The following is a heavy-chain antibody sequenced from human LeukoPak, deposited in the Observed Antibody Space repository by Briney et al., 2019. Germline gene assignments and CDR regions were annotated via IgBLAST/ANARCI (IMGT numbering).Heavy chain of an antibody. J-gene: IGHJ6*02. CDR2: ISYDGSNK. D-gene: IGHD3-10*01. CDR3: AKVSGRIQIWPQPFGDGMDV. Sequence: GGSLRLSCAASGFTFSSYGMHWVRQAPGKGLEWVAVISYDGSNKYYADSVKGRFTISRDNSKNTLYLQINSLRAEDTAVYYCAKVSGRIQIWPQPFGDGMDVWGQGTTVIVSS. CDR1: GFTFSSYG. V-gene: IGHV3-30*18.